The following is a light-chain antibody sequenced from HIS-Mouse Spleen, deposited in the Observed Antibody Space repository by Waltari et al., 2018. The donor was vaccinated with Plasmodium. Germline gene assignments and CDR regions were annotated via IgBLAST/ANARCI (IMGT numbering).Light chain of an antibody. CDR3: SSYAGSNNLV. J-gene: IGLJ2*01. V-gene: IGLV2-8*01. CDR2: EVS. Sequence: QSALTQPPSASGSPGQSATISCTGTSSDVGGYNYVSWYQQHPAKAPKLMIYEVSKRPSGVPDRFSGSKSGNTASLTVSGLQAEDEADYYCSSYAGSNNLVFGGGTKLTVL. CDR1: SSDVGGYNY.